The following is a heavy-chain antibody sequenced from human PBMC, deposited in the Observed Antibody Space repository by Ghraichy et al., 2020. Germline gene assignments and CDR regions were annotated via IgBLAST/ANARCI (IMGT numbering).Heavy chain of an antibody. V-gene: IGHV3-23*01. CDR1: GFTFSSYA. Sequence: GGSLRLSCAASGFTFSSYAMSWVRQAPGKGLEWVSAISGSGGSTYYADSVKGRFTISRDNSKNTLYLQMNSLRAEDTAVYYCAKGGVGVVVTATPPSAFDIGSQGTIVTPSS. J-gene: IGHJ3*02. CDR2: ISGSGGST. CDR3: AKGGVGVVVTATPPSAFDI. D-gene: IGHD2-21*02.